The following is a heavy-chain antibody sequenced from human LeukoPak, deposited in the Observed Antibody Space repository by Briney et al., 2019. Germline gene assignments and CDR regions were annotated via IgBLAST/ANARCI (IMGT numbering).Heavy chain of an antibody. V-gene: IGHV4-34*01. CDR2: INHSGST. D-gene: IGHD3-9*01. CDR3: ARAEGTLVIKRY. Sequence: PSETLSLTCAVYGGSFSGYYWSWIRQPPGKGLEWIGEINHSGSTNYNPSLKSRVTISVDTSKNQFSLKLSSVTAADTAVYYCARAEGTLVIKRYWGQGTLVTVSS. J-gene: IGHJ4*02. CDR1: GGSFSGYY.